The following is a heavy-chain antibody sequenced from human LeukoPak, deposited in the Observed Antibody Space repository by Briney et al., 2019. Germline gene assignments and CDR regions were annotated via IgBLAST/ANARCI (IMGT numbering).Heavy chain of an antibody. Sequence: SETLSLTCTVSGGSISSGGYYWSWIRQPPGKGLEWIGYIYYSGSTYYNPSLKSRVTISVDTSKNQFSLKLSSVTAADTAVYYCARVRTTFLYYYYGMDVWGQGTAVTVSS. CDR3: ARVRTTFLYYYYGMDV. CDR2: IYYSGST. CDR1: GGSISSGGYY. J-gene: IGHJ6*02. D-gene: IGHD1-1*01. V-gene: IGHV4-30-4*08.